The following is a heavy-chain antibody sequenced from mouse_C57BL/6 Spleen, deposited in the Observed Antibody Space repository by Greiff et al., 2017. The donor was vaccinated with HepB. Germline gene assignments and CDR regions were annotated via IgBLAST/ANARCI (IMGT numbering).Heavy chain of an antibody. CDR2: IYPRSGNT. CDR3: ARLYDYDEDYAMDY. J-gene: IGHJ4*01. Sequence: QVHVKQSGAELARPGASVKLSCKASGYTFTSYGISWVKQRTGQGLEWIGEIYPRSGNTYYNEKFKGKATLTADKSSSTAYMELRSLTSEDSAVYFCARLYDYDEDYAMDYWGQGTSVTVSS. V-gene: IGHV1-81*01. D-gene: IGHD2-4*01. CDR1: GYTFTSYG.